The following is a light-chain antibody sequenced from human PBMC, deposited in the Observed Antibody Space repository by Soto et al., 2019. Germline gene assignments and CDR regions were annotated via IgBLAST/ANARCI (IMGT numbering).Light chain of an antibody. J-gene: IGKJ1*01. CDR1: QSASSQY. Sequence: ELVLTQSTGTLSLSRGERATLSCRASQSASSQYLAWYQQRPGQPPRLLIYSVFIRATGIPDRFSGSGSGTDFTLTISSLEPEDFAVYYCQQYGRSPSTFGQGTKVDIK. V-gene: IGKV3-20*01. CDR3: QQYGRSPST. CDR2: SVF.